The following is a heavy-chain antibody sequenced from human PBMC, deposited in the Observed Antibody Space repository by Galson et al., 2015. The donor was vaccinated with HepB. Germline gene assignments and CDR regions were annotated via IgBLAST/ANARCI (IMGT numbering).Heavy chain of an antibody. Sequence: SLRLSCAASEFTFSSYWMSWVRQAPGKGLEWVANIKQDGSVKYYVDSVKGRFTISRDNARNSLYLQMNSLRAEDTAVYYCARYGYSHGMDVWGQGTTVTVS. CDR1: EFTFSSYW. D-gene: IGHD2-8*01. J-gene: IGHJ6*02. CDR2: IKQDGSVK. CDR3: ARYGYSHGMDV. V-gene: IGHV3-7*03.